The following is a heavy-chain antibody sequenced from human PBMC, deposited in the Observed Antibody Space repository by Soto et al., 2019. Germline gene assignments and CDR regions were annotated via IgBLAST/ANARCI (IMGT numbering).Heavy chain of an antibody. CDR2: ISYDGSNK. V-gene: IGHV3-30-3*01. Sequence: PGGSLRLSCAASGFTFSSYAMHWVRQAPGKGLEWVAVISYDGSNKYYADSVKGRFTISRDNSKNTLYLQMNSLRAEDTAVYYCARDKTPAVAGSKLYYYYYGMDVWGQGTTVTVSS. J-gene: IGHJ6*02. CDR1: GFTFSSYA. D-gene: IGHD6-19*01. CDR3: ARDKTPAVAGSKLYYYYYGMDV.